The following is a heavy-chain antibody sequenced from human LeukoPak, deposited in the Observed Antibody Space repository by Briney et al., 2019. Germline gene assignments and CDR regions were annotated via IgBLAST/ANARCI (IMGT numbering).Heavy chain of an antibody. CDR1: GGSFSGYY. CDR3: ARGRQDVTMVVVVMTAVSYYLDV. V-gene: IGHV4-34*01. Sequence: SETLSLTCAVYGGSFSGYYWTWIRQTPEKGLEWIGEMNPSGSTNYNPSLKSRVTISVDTSKNQFSLELSSVTAADTAVYYCARGRQDVTMVVVVMTAVSYYLDVWGKGTTVTVS. J-gene: IGHJ6*03. CDR2: MNPSGST. D-gene: IGHD3-22*01.